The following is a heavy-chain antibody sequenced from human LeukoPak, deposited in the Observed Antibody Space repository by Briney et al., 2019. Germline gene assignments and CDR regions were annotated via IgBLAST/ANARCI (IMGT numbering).Heavy chain of an antibody. J-gene: IGHJ6*02. CDR1: GYTFTDYY. CDR3: ARVGWSRIAVAGPHYYGMDV. D-gene: IGHD6-19*01. Sequence: GASVKVSCKASGYTFTDYYMHWVRQAPGQGLEWMGWIDPNSGGTNYAQKFQGRVTMTRDTSISTAYMELCRLRSDDTAVYYCARVGWSRIAVAGPHYYGMDVWGQGTTVTVSS. CDR2: IDPNSGGT. V-gene: IGHV1-2*02.